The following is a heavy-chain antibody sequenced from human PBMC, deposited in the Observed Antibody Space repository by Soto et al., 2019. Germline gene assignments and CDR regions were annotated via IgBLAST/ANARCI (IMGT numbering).Heavy chain of an antibody. CDR3: AEDNEDDSSGYNYYYYGMDV. V-gene: IGHV3-30*18. CDR2: ISYDGSNK. J-gene: IGHJ6*02. CDR1: GFTFNSYG. D-gene: IGHD3-22*01. Sequence: HPGWSLRLSCAASGFTFNSYGMHWVRQDPGKGLEWVAVISYDGSNKYYADSVKGRFTISRDNSKNTLYLQMNSLRAEDTAVYYCAEDNEDDSSGYNYYYYGMDVWGQGTTVTVSS.